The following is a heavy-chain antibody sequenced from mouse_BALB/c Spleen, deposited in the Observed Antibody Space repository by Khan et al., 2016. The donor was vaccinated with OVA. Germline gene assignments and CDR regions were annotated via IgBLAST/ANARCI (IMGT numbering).Heavy chain of an antibody. CDR1: GYSFASYW. V-gene: IGHV1-5*01. J-gene: IGHJ2*01. Sequence: VQLKQSGTVLARPGASVKMSCKASGYSFASYWMHWVKQRPGQGLEWIGTIYPGISDTRYNQKFKGKATLTAVSSASTAYMEFSSLTNEDSAVYYCTGSDDSYYFDYWGQGTTLTVSS. CDR2: IYPGISDT. CDR3: TGSDDSYYFDY. D-gene: IGHD2-4*01.